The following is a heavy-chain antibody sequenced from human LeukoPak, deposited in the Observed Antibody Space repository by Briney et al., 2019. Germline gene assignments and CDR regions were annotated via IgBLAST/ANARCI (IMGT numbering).Heavy chain of an antibody. D-gene: IGHD6-6*01. J-gene: IGHJ3*02. V-gene: IGHV5-51*01. CDR3: ARHYSSSSGDAFDI. Sequence: KCGESLKISCKGSGYSFTTYWIAWVCQMPGKGLEWMGIIYPGDSDTRYSPSFQGQVTISADKSINTAYLRWSSLKASDTAMYYCARHYSSSSGDAFDIWGQGTMVTVSS. CDR2: IYPGDSDT. CDR1: GYSFTTYW.